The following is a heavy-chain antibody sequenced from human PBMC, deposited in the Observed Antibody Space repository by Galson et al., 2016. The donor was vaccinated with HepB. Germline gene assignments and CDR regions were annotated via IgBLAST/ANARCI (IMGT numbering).Heavy chain of an antibody. J-gene: IGHJ3*02. V-gene: IGHV4-31*03. CDR2: IYHDGST. CDR3: ARAPRITVLGVLILRPVDI. Sequence: TLSLTCTVSNGSISSDSYHWSWIRHHPGKGLEWIGYIYHDGSTSYNPSLKSRVTISVDTSKNHFSLSLGSVTAADTAVYYCARAPRITVLGVLILRPVDIWGQGTMVTVSS. D-gene: IGHD3-3*01. CDR1: NGSISSDSYH.